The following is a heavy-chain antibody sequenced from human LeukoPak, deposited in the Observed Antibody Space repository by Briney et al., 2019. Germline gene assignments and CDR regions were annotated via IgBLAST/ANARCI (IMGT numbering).Heavy chain of an antibody. CDR1: GGSISSSNYY. CDR3: ARPDIAASGTKIDY. V-gene: IGHV4-39*01. CDR2: IYYSGGT. D-gene: IGHD6-13*01. J-gene: IGHJ4*02. Sequence: PSETLSLTCTVSGGSISSSNYYWGWIRQPPGKGLEWIGSIYYSGGTYYNPSLKSRVTISVDTSKNQFSLKLSSMTAADTAVYYCARPDIAASGTKIDYWGQGTLVTVSS.